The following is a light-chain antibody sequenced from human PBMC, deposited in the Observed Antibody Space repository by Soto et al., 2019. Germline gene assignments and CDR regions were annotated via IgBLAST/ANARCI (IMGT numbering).Light chain of an antibody. V-gene: IGKV1-5*01. Sequence: DIEMTQSPSPRSASVGDRVTITCRASQSLGIWLAWHQQKPGKAPKLLIYDASTLKSGVPSRFSGSGSGTKFTLTISSLQPDDSATYYCQEYNSYSGTFGQGTKV. CDR2: DAS. CDR3: QEYNSYSGT. CDR1: QSLGIW. J-gene: IGKJ1*01.